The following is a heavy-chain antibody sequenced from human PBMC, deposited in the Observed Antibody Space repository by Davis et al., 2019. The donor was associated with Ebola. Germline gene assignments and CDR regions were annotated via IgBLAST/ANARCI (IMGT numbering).Heavy chain of an antibody. Sequence: GESLKISCAASGFTFSGSAMHWVRQASRKGLEWVGRIRSKANSYATAYAASVKGRFTISRDDSKNTAYLQMNSLKTEDTAVYYCTRNSDGGNSKDYWGQGTLVTVSS. CDR1: GFTFSGSA. D-gene: IGHD4-23*01. CDR3: TRNSDGGNSKDY. V-gene: IGHV3-73*01. J-gene: IGHJ4*02. CDR2: IRSKANSYAT.